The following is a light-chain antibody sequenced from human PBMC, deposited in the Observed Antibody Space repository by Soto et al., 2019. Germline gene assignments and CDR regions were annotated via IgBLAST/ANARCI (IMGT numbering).Light chain of an antibody. Sequence: QSVLTQPASVSGSPGQSITISCTGTSSDVGSYNLVSWYQQHPGKAPKLMIYEGSKRPSGGSNRFSGSKSGNTASLTISGLQAEDEAEYYCCSYAGSSTYVVFGGGTKLTVL. J-gene: IGLJ2*01. CDR1: SSDVGSYNL. CDR3: CSYAGSSTYVV. CDR2: EGS. V-gene: IGLV2-23*01.